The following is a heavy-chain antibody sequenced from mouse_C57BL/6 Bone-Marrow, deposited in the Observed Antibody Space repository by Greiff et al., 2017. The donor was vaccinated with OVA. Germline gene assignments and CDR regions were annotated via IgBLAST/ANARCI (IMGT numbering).Heavy chain of an antibody. D-gene: IGHD2-4*01. J-gene: IGHJ3*01. CDR1: GYTFTSYW. CDR2: IDPSDSYT. CDR3: ARGMRLRCAWFAY. Sequence: QVHVKQPGAELVRPGTSVKLSCKASGYTFTSYWMHWVKQRPGQGLEWIGVIDPSDSYTNYNQKFKGKATLTVDTSSSTAYMQLSSLTSEDSAVYYCARGMRLRCAWFAYWGQGTLVTVSA. V-gene: IGHV1-59*01.